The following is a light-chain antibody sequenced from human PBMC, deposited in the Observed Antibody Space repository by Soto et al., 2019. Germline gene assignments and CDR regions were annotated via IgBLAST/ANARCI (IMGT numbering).Light chain of an antibody. Sequence: QSALTQPASVSGSPGQSITISCNETNSDIGGYNYVSWYQQHPGKAPKLMIYDVSNRPSGVSYRFSGSKSGNTASLTISGLQAQDEADYHCSSSTSRSTLGVFGGGTKLTVL. V-gene: IGLV2-14*03. CDR1: NSDIGGYNY. CDR2: DVS. CDR3: SSSTSRSTLGV. J-gene: IGLJ2*01.